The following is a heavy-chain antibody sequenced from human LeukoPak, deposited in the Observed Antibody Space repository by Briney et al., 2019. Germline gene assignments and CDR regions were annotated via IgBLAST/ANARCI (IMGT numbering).Heavy chain of an antibody. D-gene: IGHD3-22*01. J-gene: IGHJ4*02. CDR3: ARVAYDSGGHPTFGIDY. V-gene: IGHV4-59*01. CDR2: IYYSGST. CDR1: GGSISSYY. Sequence: PSETLSLTCTVSGGSISSYYWSWIRQPPGKGLEWIGYIYYSGSTNYNPSLKSRVTISVDTSKNQFSLKLSSVTAADTAVYYCARVAYDSGGHPTFGIDYWGQGTLVTVSS.